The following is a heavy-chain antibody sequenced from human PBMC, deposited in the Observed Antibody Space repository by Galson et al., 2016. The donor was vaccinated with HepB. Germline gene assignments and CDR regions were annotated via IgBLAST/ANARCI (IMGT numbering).Heavy chain of an antibody. J-gene: IGHJ4*02. CDR3: ARIRAGGWNLYHFDD. V-gene: IGHV2-70*01. CDR1: GFSLSTRGMY. CDR2: IDWDDDK. Sequence: PALVKPTQTLTLTSAFSGFSLSTRGMYVSWIRQPPGKALEWLALIDWDDDKYYSTSLKTRLTISKDTSKNQVVLRMTNMDPEDTATYYCARIRAGGWNLYHFDDWGQGTLVIVSP. D-gene: IGHD1-7*01.